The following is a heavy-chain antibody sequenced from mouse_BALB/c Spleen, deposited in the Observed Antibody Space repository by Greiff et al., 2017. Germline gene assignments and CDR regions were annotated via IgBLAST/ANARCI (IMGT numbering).Heavy chain of an antibody. Sequence: EVKLVESGGGLVKPGGSLKLSCAASGFTFSDYYLYWVRQTPEKRLEWVATISDGGSYTYYPDSVEGRFTISRDNAKNNLYLQMSSLKSEDTAMYYCARDDNHYFDYGNQGSTLTVRS. D-gene: IGHD1-3*01. J-gene: IGHJ2*01. V-gene: IGHV5-4*02. CDR3: ARDDNHYFDY. CDR2: ISDGGSYT. CDR1: GFTFSDYY.